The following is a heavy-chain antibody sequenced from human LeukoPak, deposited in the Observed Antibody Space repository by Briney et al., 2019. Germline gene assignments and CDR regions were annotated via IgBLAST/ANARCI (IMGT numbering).Heavy chain of an antibody. Sequence: GGSLRLSCAASGFTVSNNYMSWVRQSPGKGLEWVSTVYAGGSTYYADPVEGRFTISRDTSKNTLYLQVNSLRGEDTAVYYCARAPLLANYYDSSGYDYWGQGTLVTVSS. D-gene: IGHD3-22*01. CDR1: GFTVSNNY. V-gene: IGHV3-53*01. CDR2: VYAGGST. CDR3: ARAPLLANYYDSSGYDY. J-gene: IGHJ4*02.